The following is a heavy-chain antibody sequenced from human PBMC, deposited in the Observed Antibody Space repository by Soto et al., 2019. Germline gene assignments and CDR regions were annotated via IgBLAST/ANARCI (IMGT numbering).Heavy chain of an antibody. Sequence: SETLSLTCTVSGGSISSYYWSWIRQPAGKGLEWIGRIYTSGSTNYNPSLKSRVTMSVDTSKNQFSLKLSSVTAADTAVYYCARGARRRLGELSSYYYDYWGQGTLVTVSS. V-gene: IGHV4-4*07. CDR1: GGSISSYY. D-gene: IGHD3-16*02. J-gene: IGHJ4*02. CDR2: IYTSGST. CDR3: ARGARRRLGELSSYYYDY.